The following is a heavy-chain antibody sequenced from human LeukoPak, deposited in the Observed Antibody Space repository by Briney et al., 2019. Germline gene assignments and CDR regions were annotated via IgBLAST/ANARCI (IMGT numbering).Heavy chain of an antibody. CDR2: LAYDERN. Sequence: GGSLRLSCAASGFPFSSYGMHWVRQAPGKGLEWVARLAYDERNDYANSVKGRFTISRDNSKNTLYLQMDNLRVDDTAVHYCARDLSAAYDFWGQGILVTVSS. CDR3: ARDLSAAYDF. J-gene: IGHJ4*02. V-gene: IGHV3-33*01. D-gene: IGHD2-21*01. CDR1: GFPFSSYG.